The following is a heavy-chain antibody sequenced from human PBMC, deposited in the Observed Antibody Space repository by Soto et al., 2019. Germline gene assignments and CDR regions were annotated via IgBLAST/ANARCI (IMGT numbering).Heavy chain of an antibody. CDR2: IHNSGSP. D-gene: IGHD4-17*01. V-gene: IGHV4-30-4*01. J-gene: IGHJ5*02. CDR1: GASLCKGGSF. CDR3: ARETYGDYVGYLDP. Sequence: SETLFLTCSGSGASLCKGGSFWRCIRQSPGKGLEWIGHIHNSGSPYNNPSLKSRVTISADTSKNQFSLKLTSVTAADTAVYYCARETYGDYVGYLDPWGQGIQVTVS.